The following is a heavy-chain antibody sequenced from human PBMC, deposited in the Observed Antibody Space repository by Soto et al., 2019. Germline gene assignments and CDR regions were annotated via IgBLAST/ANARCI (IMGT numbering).Heavy chain of an antibody. CDR2: ISYDGSTK. J-gene: IGHJ4*02. CDR1: GFTFKHNA. Sequence: QVQLVESGGGVVQPGRSLTIFCTASGFTFKHNAMHWIRRAPAKGLEWVADISYDGSTKNYADSVKGRFTISRDNSKNTLSLQMSALKSEDTATYYYAREGIAESGPNYYDLWGQGTLVAVSS. V-gene: IGHV3-30-3*01. D-gene: IGHD6-13*01. CDR3: AREGIAESGPNYYDL.